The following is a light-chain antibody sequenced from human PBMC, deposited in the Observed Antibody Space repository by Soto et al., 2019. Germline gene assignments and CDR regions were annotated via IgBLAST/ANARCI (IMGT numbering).Light chain of an antibody. V-gene: IGKV3-11*01. CDR3: QQRINWSPLT. Sequence: EIVLTQSPATLSLSPGDRATLSCRASQSVSTYLAWYQQKPGQAPRLLIYDASNRATGIPARFSGSGSGTDFTLTISSLEPEGFAFYYCQQRINWSPLTCGGGTRVDIK. CDR2: DAS. J-gene: IGKJ4*01. CDR1: QSVSTY.